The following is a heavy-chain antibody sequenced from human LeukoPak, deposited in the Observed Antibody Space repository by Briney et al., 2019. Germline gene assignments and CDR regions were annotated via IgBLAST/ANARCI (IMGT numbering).Heavy chain of an antibody. V-gene: IGHV1-3*01. Sequence: ASVKVSCKASGYTFTSYAMHWVRQAPGQRLEWMGWINAGNGNTKYSQKFQGRVTITRDTSASTAYMELSSLRSDDTAVYYCARVPQSGSYSYYYMDVWGKGTTVTVSS. J-gene: IGHJ6*03. D-gene: IGHD1-26*01. CDR1: GYTFTSYA. CDR3: ARVPQSGSYSYYYMDV. CDR2: INAGNGNT.